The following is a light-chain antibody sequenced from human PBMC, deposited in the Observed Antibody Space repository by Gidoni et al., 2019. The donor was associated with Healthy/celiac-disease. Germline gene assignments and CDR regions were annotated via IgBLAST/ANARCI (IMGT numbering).Light chain of an antibody. CDR2: AAS. J-gene: IGKJ2*01. CDR1: QSISSY. CDR3: QQCYSTPRT. Sequence: DIQMTQSPSSLSASVGDRVTITCRASQSISSYLNWYQQKPGKAPKLLIYAASSLQSGVPSRCSGSGSGTDFTLTISSLQPEDVATYCCQQCYSTPRTFGQGPKLEIK. V-gene: IGKV1-39*01.